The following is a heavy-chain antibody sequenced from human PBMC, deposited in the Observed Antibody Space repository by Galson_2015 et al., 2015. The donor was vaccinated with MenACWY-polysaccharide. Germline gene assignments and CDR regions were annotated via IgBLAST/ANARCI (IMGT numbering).Heavy chain of an antibody. CDR2: INTDGSVT. Sequence: PLRLSCAASGFIFSNYWMHWVRHAPGKGLVWVSRINTDGSVTSYADSVKGRFTISRDNAKNRLLLQMNSLSVDDTAVYYCAKDQRWNLPDYWGQGILVTVSS. V-gene: IGHV3-74*01. D-gene: IGHD1-7*01. J-gene: IGHJ4*02. CDR1: GFIFSNYW. CDR3: AKDQRWNLPDY.